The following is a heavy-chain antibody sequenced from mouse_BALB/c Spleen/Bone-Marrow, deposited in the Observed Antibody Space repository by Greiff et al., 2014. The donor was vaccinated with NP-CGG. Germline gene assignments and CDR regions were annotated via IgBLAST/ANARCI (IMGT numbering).Heavy chain of an antibody. J-gene: IGHJ2*01. D-gene: IGHD1-1*01. Sequence: QVHVKQSGSVLVRPGASVKLSCKASGYTFTSSWMHWAKQRPGQGLEWIGEIHPNSGNTNYNEKFEGKATLTVDTSSSTAYVDLSSLTSEDSAVYYCANYYGSSSYWGQGTTLTVSS. V-gene: IGHV1S130*01. CDR3: ANYYGSSSY. CDR1: GYTFTSSW. CDR2: IHPNSGNT.